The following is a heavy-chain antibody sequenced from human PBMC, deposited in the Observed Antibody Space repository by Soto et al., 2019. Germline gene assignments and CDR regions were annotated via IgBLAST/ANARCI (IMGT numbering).Heavy chain of an antibody. CDR3: GRQVRLFRCNGCPNLFHP. Sequence: QITLKESGPTLVKPTQTLTLTCTFSGFSLSTSGVGVGWIRQPPGKALEWLALIYWDDDKRYSPSLKTRLSITQDTSKKQVGGKMNDQDPVETAICYRGRQVRLFRCNGCPNLFHPRGPGTPVT. V-gene: IGHV2-5*02. CDR2: IYWDDDK. CDR1: GFSLSTSGVG. J-gene: IGHJ5*01. D-gene: IGHD2-8*01.